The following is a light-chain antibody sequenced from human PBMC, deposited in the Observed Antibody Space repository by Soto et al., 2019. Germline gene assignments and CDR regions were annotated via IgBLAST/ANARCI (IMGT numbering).Light chain of an antibody. J-gene: IGKJ5*01. V-gene: IGKV3D-15*01. CDR1: QSVRSN. Sequence: EKVMTQSPATLSVSPGERVTLSCRASQSVRSNLAWYQQKPGQAPRLLIYDASTRATDIPVRFSGSGSGTEFTLTISSLQSEDSAVYYCQQRHMWPITFGQGTRPEI. CDR2: DAS. CDR3: QQRHMWPIT.